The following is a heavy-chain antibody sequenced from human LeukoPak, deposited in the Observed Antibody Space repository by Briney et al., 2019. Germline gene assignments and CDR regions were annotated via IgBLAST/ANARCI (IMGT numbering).Heavy chain of an antibody. Sequence: ASVKVSCKASGYTFTSYGISWVRQAPGQGLEWMGWISAYNGNTNYAQKLQGRVTMTTDTSTSTAYMELRSLRSDDTAVYYCARDRRGPFGVATPSLYYMDVWGKGTTVTVSS. V-gene: IGHV1-18*01. D-gene: IGHD3-3*01. CDR1: GYTFTSYG. CDR3: ARDRRGPFGVATPSLYYMDV. CDR2: ISAYNGNT. J-gene: IGHJ6*03.